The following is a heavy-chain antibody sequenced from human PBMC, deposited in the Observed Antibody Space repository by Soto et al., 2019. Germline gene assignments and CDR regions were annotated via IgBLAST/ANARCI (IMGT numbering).Heavy chain of an antibody. Sequence: SQTLSLTCAISGDSVSSNSAAWNWIRQSPSRGLEWLGRTYYRSKWYNDYAVSVKSRITINPDTSRNQFPLQLNSVTPEDTAVYFCARDRYANTYFDYWGQGTLVTVSS. D-gene: IGHD1-1*01. CDR1: GDSVSSNSAA. V-gene: IGHV6-1*01. CDR3: ARDRYANTYFDY. J-gene: IGHJ4*02. CDR2: TYYRSKWYN.